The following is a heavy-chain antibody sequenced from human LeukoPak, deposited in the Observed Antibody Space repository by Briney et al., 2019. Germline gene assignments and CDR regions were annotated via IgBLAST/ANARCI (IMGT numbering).Heavy chain of an antibody. D-gene: IGHD3-3*01. J-gene: IGHJ2*01. V-gene: IGHV3-20*01. CDR3: ARDLEAFLRLGDWYFDL. CDR1: GFTVSSNY. CDR2: INWNGGST. Sequence: GGSLRLSCAASGFTVSSNYMSWVRQAPGKGLEWVSGINWNGGSTGYADSVKGRFTISRDNAKNSLYLQMNSLRAEDTALYHCARDLEAFLRLGDWYFDLWGRGTLVTVSS.